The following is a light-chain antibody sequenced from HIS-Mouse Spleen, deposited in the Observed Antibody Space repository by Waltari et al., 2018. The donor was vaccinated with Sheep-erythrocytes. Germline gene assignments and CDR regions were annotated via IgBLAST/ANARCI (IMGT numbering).Light chain of an antibody. CDR2: DAS. V-gene: IGKV3-11*01. CDR1: QSVSSY. Sequence: VLTQSPATLSLSPGERATLSCRASQSVSSYLAWYQQKPGQAPRLLIYDASNRATGIPARFSGSGSGTDFTLTISSLEPEDFAVYYCQQRSNWYTFGQGTKLEIK. J-gene: IGKJ2*01. CDR3: QQRSNWYT.